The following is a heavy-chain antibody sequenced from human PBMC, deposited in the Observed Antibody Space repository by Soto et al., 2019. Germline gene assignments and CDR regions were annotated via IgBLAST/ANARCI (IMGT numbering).Heavy chain of an antibody. CDR2: VYHSGST. D-gene: IGHD3-16*02. V-gene: IGHV4-4*02. CDR1: GGSISSTDW. J-gene: IGHJ4*02. CDR3: ARGLSTLSPLGY. Sequence: QVQLQESGPGLVKPSGTLSLTCAVSGGSISSTDWWSWVRQPPGKGLEWIGEVYHSGSTNYNPSLKRRVTNSVDTSKNPFSLKLSSVTAADTAVYYCARGLSTLSPLGYWGQGTLVTVSS.